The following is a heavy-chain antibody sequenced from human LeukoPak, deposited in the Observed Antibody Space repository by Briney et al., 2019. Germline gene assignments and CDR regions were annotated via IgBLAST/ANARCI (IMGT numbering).Heavy chain of an antibody. J-gene: IGHJ3*02. CDR2: INWNGGST. CDR1: GFTFDEYG. Sequence: PGGSLRLSCAASGFTFDEYGMSWVRQAPGKGLEWVSGINWNGGSTGYADSVKGRFTISRDNAKNSLYLQMNSLRAEDTALYYCARSFCSSTSCYLPHDAFDIWGQGTMVTVSS. CDR3: ARSFCSSTSCYLPHDAFDI. D-gene: IGHD2-2*01. V-gene: IGHV3-20*04.